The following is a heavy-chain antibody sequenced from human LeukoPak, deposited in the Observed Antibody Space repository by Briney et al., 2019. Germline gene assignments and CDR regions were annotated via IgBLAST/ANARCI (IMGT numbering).Heavy chain of an antibody. J-gene: IGHJ6*03. CDR1: GGSFSGYY. CDR3: ARRGTIVVVPVARPSSLVRPYYMDV. Sequence: SETLSLTCAVYGGSFSGYYWSWIRQPPGKGLEWIGEINHSGSTNYNPSLKSRVTISVDTSKNQFSLKLSSVTAADTAVYYCARRGTIVVVPVARPSSLVRPYYMDVWGKGTTVTVFS. CDR2: INHSGST. D-gene: IGHD2-2*02. V-gene: IGHV4-34*01.